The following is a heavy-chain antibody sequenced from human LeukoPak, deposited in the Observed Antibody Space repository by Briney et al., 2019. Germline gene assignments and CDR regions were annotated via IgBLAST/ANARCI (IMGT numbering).Heavy chain of an antibody. V-gene: IGHV4-59*01. Sequence: PXETLSLTCTISGGSISSYYWSWIRQPPGKGLEWIGYIYYTGSANYNPSLKRRVTISVDTSKNQFSLKLSSVTAADTAVYYCARVFATPEDDYWGQGTLVTVSS. J-gene: IGHJ4*02. D-gene: IGHD3-16*01. CDR2: IYYTGSA. CDR1: GGSISSYY. CDR3: ARVFATPEDDY.